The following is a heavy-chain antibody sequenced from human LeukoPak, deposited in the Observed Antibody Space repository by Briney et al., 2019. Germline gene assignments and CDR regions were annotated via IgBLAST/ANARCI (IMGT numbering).Heavy chain of an antibody. CDR3: ARDRSPGTGTPATFDP. CDR1: GGTFSSYA. CDR2: IIPIFGTA. V-gene: IGHV1-69*13. Sequence: ASVKVSCKASGGTFSSYAVSWVRQAPGQGLEWMGGIIPIFGTANYAQKFQGRVMITADESTSTAYMELSSLRSEDTAVYYCARDRSPGTGTPATFDPWGQGTLVTVSS. D-gene: IGHD1-7*01. J-gene: IGHJ5*02.